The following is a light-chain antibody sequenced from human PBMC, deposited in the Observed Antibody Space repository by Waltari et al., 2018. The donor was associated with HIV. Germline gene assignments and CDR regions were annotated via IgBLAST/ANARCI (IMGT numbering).Light chain of an antibody. Sequence: EIVLTQSPATLSLSPGERATLHCRASQRVSTYVAWYQQRPGQAPRLLIYGASNRATGIPVRFSGSGSGTDFTLTISSLEPEDFAVYYCQQRSNWLSLSFGGGTKVEIK. CDR2: GAS. CDR3: QQRSNWLSLS. CDR1: QRVSTY. J-gene: IGKJ4*01. V-gene: IGKV3-11*01.